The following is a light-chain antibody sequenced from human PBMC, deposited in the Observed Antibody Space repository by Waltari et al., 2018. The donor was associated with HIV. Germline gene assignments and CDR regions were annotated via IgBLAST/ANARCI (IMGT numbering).Light chain of an antibody. Sequence: QSALTQPPSASGSPGQSVTLSCTGTSSDVGVYNYVPWHQQPPGKAPKLMIYDVIKRPSGVPDRFSGSKSGNTASLTVSGLQPEDEADYYCSSHAGSKVVFGGGTRLTVL. CDR1: SSDVGVYNY. CDR2: DVI. J-gene: IGLJ2*01. CDR3: SSHAGSKVV. V-gene: IGLV2-8*01.